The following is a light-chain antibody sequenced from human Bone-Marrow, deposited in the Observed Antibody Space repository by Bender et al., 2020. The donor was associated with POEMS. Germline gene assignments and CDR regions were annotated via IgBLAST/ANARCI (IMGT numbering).Light chain of an antibody. CDR3: NSYTGISPGL. V-gene: IGLV2-14*02. CDR2: EVT. Sequence: QSALTQPASVSGSPGQSITISCTGANSDVGNYDLVSWYQQHPGKAPKLMIYEVTKRPSGVSNRFSGSKSGNTASLTISGLQAEDEADYYCNSYTGISPGLFGGGTKLTVL. J-gene: IGLJ2*01. CDR1: NSDVGNYDL.